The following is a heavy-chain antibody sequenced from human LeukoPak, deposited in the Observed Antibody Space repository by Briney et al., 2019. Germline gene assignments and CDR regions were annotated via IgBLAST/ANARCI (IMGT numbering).Heavy chain of an antibody. CDR1: GGSFSGYY. V-gene: IGHV4-34*01. CDR2: INHSGST. J-gene: IGHJ4*02. CDR3: ARDRNYYGSGSYSLYFDY. Sequence: PSETLSLTCAVYGGSFSGYYWSWIRQPPGNGLEWIGEINHSGSTNYNPSLKSRVTISVDTSKNQFSLKLSSVTAADTAVYYCARDRNYYGSGSYSLYFDYRGQGTLVTVSS. D-gene: IGHD3-10*01.